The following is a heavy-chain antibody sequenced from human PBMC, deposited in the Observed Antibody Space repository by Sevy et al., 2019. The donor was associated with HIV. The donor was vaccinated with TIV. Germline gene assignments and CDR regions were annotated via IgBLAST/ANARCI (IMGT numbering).Heavy chain of an antibody. J-gene: IGHJ4*02. V-gene: IGHV3-23*01. CDR3: VKEVSEYSYSDY. CDR2: ISGSAHRT. D-gene: IGHD5-18*01. Sequence: GESLKISCAASGFTFSNYAMSWVRQTPGKGLEWVSAISGSAHRTYYTDSVKCRFTISRDNSKNMLFLQMNSLRAEDTAVYYCVKEVSEYSYSDYWGQGTLVTVSS. CDR1: GFTFSNYA.